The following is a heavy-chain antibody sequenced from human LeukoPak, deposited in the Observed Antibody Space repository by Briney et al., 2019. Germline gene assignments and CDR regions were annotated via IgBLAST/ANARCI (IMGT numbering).Heavy chain of an antibody. CDR2: IYYSGST. Sequence: PGGSLRLSCAASGFTFSSYAMSWIRQPPGKGLEWIGYIYYSGSTNYNPSLKSRVTISVDTSKNQFSLKLSSVTAADTAVYYCARVDPYSSSFHFDYWGQGTLVTVSS. D-gene: IGHD6-6*01. J-gene: IGHJ4*02. CDR1: GFTFSSYA. V-gene: IGHV4-59*01. CDR3: ARVDPYSSSFHFDY.